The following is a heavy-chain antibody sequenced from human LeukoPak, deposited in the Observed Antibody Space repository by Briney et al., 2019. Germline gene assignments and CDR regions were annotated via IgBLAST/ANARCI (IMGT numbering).Heavy chain of an antibody. V-gene: IGHV3-7*01. CDR3: ARDWIGRGQTPYYFDY. Sequence: PGGSLRLSCAGSGFTFSNYAMSWVRQAPGKGLEWVANIKQDGSEKYYVDSVKGRFTISRDNAKNSLYLQMSSLRAEDTAVYYCARDWIGRGQTPYYFDYWGQGTLVTVSS. CDR1: GFTFSNYA. D-gene: IGHD2-2*03. J-gene: IGHJ4*02. CDR2: IKQDGSEK.